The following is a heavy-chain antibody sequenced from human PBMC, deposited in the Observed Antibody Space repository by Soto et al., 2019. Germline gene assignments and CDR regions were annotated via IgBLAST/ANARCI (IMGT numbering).Heavy chain of an antibody. J-gene: IGHJ4*02. V-gene: IGHV1-46*01. CDR3: ARAGYCSGGTCFHGNCDY. D-gene: IGHD2-15*01. Sequence: QVQLVQSGAEVKRPGASVKVSCKASGYTFTTYYMHWVRQAPGQGLEWLGIINPNGGSTTYAQKFQGRVNMTRDKSTRTVYLELSSLRSEDTPVYYCARAGYCSGGTCFHGNCDYWGQGTLVTVSA. CDR1: GYTFTTYY. CDR2: INPNGGST.